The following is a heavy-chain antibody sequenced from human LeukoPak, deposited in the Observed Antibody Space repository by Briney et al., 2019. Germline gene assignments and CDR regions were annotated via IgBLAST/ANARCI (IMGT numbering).Heavy chain of an antibody. J-gene: IGHJ4*02. D-gene: IGHD1-26*01. CDR2: FDPEDGET. CDR3: ATVGGSYYRGYYFDY. CDR1: GYTLTELF. V-gene: IGHV1-24*01. Sequence: ASVKVSCKVSGYTLTELFMHWVRQAPGKGHARMGGFDPEDGETIYAQKFQGRVTMTEDTSTDTAYMELSSLRSEDTAVYYCATVGGSYYRGYYFDYWGQGTLVTVSS.